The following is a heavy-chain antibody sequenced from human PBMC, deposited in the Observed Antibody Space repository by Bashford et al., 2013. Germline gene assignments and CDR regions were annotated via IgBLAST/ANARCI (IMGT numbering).Heavy chain of an antibody. CDR2: TYPDDSTT. CDR1: GYSFTDHW. D-gene: IGHD6-25*01. CDR3: ARVINSGSDHVFDI. V-gene: IGHV5-51*01. Sequence: GESLKISCKASGYSFTDHWIGWVRQMSGKGLEWMGITYPDDSTTRYNPSLQGQVTISADNSVTTAYLQWGSLKASDTAIYYCARVINSGSDHVFDIWGQGTMVTVSS. J-gene: IGHJ3*02.